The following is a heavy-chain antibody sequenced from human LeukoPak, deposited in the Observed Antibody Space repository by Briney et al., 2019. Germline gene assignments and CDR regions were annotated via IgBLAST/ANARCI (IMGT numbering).Heavy chain of an antibody. V-gene: IGHV4-39*01. CDR2: IYYSGST. Sequence: PSETLSLTCTVSGGSISSSSYYWGWIRQPPGKGLEWIGSIYYSGSTYYNPSLKSRVTISVDTSKNQFSLKLSSVTAADTAVYYCARLTYYDYIWGSYRPHPFDYWGQGTLVTVSS. D-gene: IGHD3-16*02. CDR3: ARLTYYDYIWGSYRPHPFDY. J-gene: IGHJ4*02. CDR1: GGSISSSSYY.